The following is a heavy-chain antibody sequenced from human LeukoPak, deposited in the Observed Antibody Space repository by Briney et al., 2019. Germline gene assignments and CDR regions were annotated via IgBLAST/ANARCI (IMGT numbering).Heavy chain of an antibody. CDR1: GGSVSTSYY. D-gene: IGHD1-1*01. J-gene: IGHJ4*02. V-gene: IGHV4-39*02. CDR3: ARDGPWKSDC. Sequence: KTSETLSLTCAVSGGSVSTSYYWGWIRQPPGKGLEWIRSICSGGNTCYNPSLGSRVTIFADSSKNQFSLQLTSVTAADTAVYYCARDGPWKSDCWGQGTLVTVSS. CDR2: ICSGGNT.